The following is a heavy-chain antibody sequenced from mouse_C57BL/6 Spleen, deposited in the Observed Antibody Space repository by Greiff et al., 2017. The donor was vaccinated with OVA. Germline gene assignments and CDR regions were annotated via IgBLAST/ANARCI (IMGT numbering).Heavy chain of an antibody. CDR2: INPNNGGT. CDR1: GYTFTDYY. V-gene: IGHV1-26*01. D-gene: IGHD3-1*01. J-gene: IGHJ2*01. CDR3: ARRGRYQLGFDY. Sequence: VQLQQSGPELVKPGASVKISCKASGYTFTDYYMNWVKQSHGKSLEWIGDINPNNGGTSYNQKFKGKATLTVDKSSSTAYMELRSLTSEDSAVYYCARRGRYQLGFDYWGQGTTLTVSS.